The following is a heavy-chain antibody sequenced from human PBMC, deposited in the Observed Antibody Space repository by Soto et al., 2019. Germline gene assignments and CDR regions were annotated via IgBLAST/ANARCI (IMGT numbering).Heavy chain of an antibody. D-gene: IGHD3-22*01. Sequence: GESLNTSCKGSGYSFTSYWIIWVRQMPGKGLEWMGRIDPSDSYTNYSPSFQGHVTISADKSISTAYLQWSSLKASDTAMYYCARLKDYYDSSWGQGTLVTVSS. V-gene: IGHV5-10-1*01. CDR2: IDPSDSYT. CDR3: ARLKDYYDSS. J-gene: IGHJ4*02. CDR1: GYSFTSYW.